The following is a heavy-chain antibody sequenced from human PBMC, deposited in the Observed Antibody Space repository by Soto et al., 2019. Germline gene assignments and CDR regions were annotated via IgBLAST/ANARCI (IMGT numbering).Heavy chain of an antibody. CDR1: GFTFSSYW. J-gene: IGHJ4*02. D-gene: IGHD3-16*01. Sequence: EVQLVESGGGLVQPGGSLRLSCAASGFTFSSYWMHWVRQAPGKGLVWVSRIDSDGRTTRYADSVKGRFTISRDNAKNMLYLQGNSLRAEDTAVYYWARDGGSGTPFDYGGQGALVTVSS. V-gene: IGHV3-74*01. CDR3: ARDGGSGTPFDY. CDR2: IDSDGRTT.